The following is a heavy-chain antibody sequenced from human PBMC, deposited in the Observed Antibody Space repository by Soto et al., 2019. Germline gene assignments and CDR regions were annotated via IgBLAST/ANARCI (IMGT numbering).Heavy chain of an antibody. CDR2: VKDCGST. J-gene: IGHJ1*01. V-gene: IGHV4-34*01. CDR3: ARGQEGRVALH. D-gene: IGHD3-10*01. CDR1: GGSLTGYY. Sequence: QVQLQQWGAGLLKPSETLSLTCTVNGGSLTGYYWSWIRQPPGKGLEWIGEVKDCGSTNYSPSLRSRFSIPAGTAKNLFSLRLNSVTAAATAAYFCARGQEGRVALHWTQGALVAVSS.